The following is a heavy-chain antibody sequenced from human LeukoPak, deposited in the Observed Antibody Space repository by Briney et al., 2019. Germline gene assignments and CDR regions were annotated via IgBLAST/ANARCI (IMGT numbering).Heavy chain of an antibody. J-gene: IGHJ5*01. V-gene: IGHV3-23*01. CDR1: GLTFSNNA. D-gene: IGHD2-21*01. Sequence: GGSLRLSCAAPGLTFSNNAMTWVRQAPGKGLVWVSSISGSGGDTYYADSVQGRFAIFRDNSRTTLYLQMNSLRVEDTTTDYSAGDYCSGVGGFNNWFESWGQGTLVTVSS. CDR2: ISGSGGDT. CDR3: AGDYCSGVGGFNNWFES.